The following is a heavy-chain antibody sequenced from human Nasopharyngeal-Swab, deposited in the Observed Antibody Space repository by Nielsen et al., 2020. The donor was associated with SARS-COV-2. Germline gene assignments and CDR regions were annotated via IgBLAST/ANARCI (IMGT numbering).Heavy chain of an antibody. J-gene: IGHJ6*03. CDR2: IIPIFGTA. CDR1: GGTFSSYA. CDR3: ASSPPPCSGGSCYSYYYYMDV. Sequence: SVKVSCKASGGTFSSYAISWVRQAPGQGLEWMGGIIPIFGTANYAQKFQGRVTITAGESTSTAYMELSSLRSEDTAVYYCASSPPPCSGGSCYSYYYYMDVWGKGTTVTVSS. V-gene: IGHV1-69*13. D-gene: IGHD2-15*01.